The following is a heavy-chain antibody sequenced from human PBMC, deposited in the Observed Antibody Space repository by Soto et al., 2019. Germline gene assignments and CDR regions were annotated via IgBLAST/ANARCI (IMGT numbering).Heavy chain of an antibody. Sequence: EVHLLESGGGLVQPGGSLRLSCAASGFTFSNYAMSWVRQAPGKRLQWVSAISGSGGSSYYADSVKGRFTISRDNSKNTLYLQLNSLRAEDTAVYYCAKDIADIVVIPASISAYYALHVWGQGTTVTVSS. D-gene: IGHD2-2*01. CDR1: GFTFSNYA. V-gene: IGHV3-23*01. CDR3: AKDIADIVVIPASISAYYALHV. CDR2: ISGSGGSS. J-gene: IGHJ6*02.